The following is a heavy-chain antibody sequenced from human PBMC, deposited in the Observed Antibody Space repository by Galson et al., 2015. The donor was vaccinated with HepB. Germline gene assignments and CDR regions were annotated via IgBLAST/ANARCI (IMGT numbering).Heavy chain of an antibody. CDR2: INAGNGNT. CDR3: ARDSGFGDTDY. J-gene: IGHJ4*02. Sequence: SVKVSCKASGYTFTSYAMHWVRQAPGQRLEWMGWINAGNGNTKYSQKFQGRVTIARDTSASTAYMELSSLRSEDTAVYYCARDSGFGDTDYWGQGTLVTVSS. V-gene: IGHV1-3*01. CDR1: GYTFTSYA. D-gene: IGHD3-10*01.